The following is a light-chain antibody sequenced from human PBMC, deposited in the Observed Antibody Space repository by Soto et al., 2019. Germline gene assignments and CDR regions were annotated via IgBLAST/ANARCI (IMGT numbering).Light chain of an antibody. CDR2: GAS. J-gene: IGKJ4*01. V-gene: IGKV3D-15*01. CDR1: ESVNGKY. Sequence: EIVLTQSPGTLSLSPGDRATLSCRASESVNGKYLAWYQQKPGQAPRLLIYGASTRATGIPARFSGSGSGTEYTLTSSILQSEDSAVYYCKQYNNWVTLGGGTRVEIK. CDR3: KQYNNWVT.